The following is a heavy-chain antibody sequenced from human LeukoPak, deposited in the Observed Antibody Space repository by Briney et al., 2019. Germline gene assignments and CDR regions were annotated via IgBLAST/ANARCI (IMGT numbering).Heavy chain of an antibody. CDR3: ARTTSFTASGYDY. Sequence: ASVKVSCQASGYTFTSYHINWVRPATAQGLEWMGWINPNTDDRGYAQKFQGRLIITSDTSISTAYMELGSPRSEDTAVYFCARTTSFTASGYDYWGQGTLVTVSS. D-gene: IGHD6-25*01. CDR2: INPNTDDR. V-gene: IGHV1-8*03. J-gene: IGHJ4*02. CDR1: GYTFTSYH.